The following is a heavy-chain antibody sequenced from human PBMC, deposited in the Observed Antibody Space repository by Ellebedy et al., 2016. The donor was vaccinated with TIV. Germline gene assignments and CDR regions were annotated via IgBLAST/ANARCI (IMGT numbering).Heavy chain of an antibody. J-gene: IGHJ4*02. V-gene: IGHV4-34*01. CDR3: ARSTTVTTASYEY. CDR1: GGSFSGNY. CDR2: FNHSGST. Sequence: SQTLSLTCSVCGGSFSGNYWTWFGPPPGKGLEWIGEFNHSGSTTYNPSHKSRVTISVDTSRNRFSLKLSSVTAADTAVYYCARSTTVTTASYEYWGQGTLVTVSS. D-gene: IGHD4-17*01.